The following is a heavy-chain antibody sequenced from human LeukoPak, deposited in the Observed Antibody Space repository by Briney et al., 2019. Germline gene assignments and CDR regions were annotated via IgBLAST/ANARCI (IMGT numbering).Heavy chain of an antibody. V-gene: IGHV3-30*02. CDR3: AKDPQKWESYFDY. J-gene: IGHJ4*02. CDR1: GFTFSSYG. Sequence: GGSLRLSCAASGFTFSSYGMHWVRQAPGKGLEWVAFIRYDGSNKYYADSVKGRFTISRDNSKDTLYLQMNSLRAEDTAVYYCAKDPQKWESYFDYWGQGTLVTVSS. CDR2: IRYDGSNK. D-gene: IGHD1-26*01.